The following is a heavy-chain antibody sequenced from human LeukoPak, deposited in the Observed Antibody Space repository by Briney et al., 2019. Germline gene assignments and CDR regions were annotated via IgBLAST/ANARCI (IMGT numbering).Heavy chain of an antibody. V-gene: IGHV4-39*01. CDR3: ARHSGSGSLSRPFDP. D-gene: IGHD3-10*01. J-gene: IGHJ5*02. Sequence: PSETLSLTCSVSGPSVTSCGFYWGWLRQPPGKGLEWIATVYYTGSTYYNPSLKSRVTISIDASKNQFSLSLRSLIAADTAVYYCARHSGSGSLSRPFDPWGQGTLVTVSS. CDR1: GPSVTSCGFY. CDR2: VYYTGST.